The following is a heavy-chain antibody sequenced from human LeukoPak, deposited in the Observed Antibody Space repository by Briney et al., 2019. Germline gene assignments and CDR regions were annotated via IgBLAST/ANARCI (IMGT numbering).Heavy chain of an antibody. Sequence: SETLSLTCTVSGGSISSYYWSWIRQPPGKGLEWIGYIYYSGSTNYNSSLKSRVTISVDTSKNQFSLKLSSVTAADTAVYYCARGGDIVATTPLDYWGQGTLVTVSS. CDR2: IYYSGST. D-gene: IGHD5-12*01. V-gene: IGHV4-59*01. CDR3: ARGGDIVATTPLDY. CDR1: GGSISSYY. J-gene: IGHJ4*02.